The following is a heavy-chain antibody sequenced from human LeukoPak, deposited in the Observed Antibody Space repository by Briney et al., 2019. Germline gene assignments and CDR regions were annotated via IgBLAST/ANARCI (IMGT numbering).Heavy chain of an antibody. D-gene: IGHD3-22*01. V-gene: IGHV1-69*05. CDR2: IIPIFGTA. CDR1: GGTFSSYA. J-gene: IGHJ4*02. CDR3: ARTSSGYYPYFDY. Sequence: SVKVSRKASGGTFSSYAISWVRQAPGQGLEWMGGIIPIFGTANYAQKFQGRVTITTDESTSTAYMELSSLRSEDTAVYYCARTSSGYYPYFDYWGQGTLVTVSS.